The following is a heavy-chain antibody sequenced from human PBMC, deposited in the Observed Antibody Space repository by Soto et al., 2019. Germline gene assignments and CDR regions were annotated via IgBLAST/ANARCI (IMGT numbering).Heavy chain of an antibody. J-gene: IGHJ4*02. V-gene: IGHV3-30*03. D-gene: IGHD3-3*01. CDR3: ASYYDFWSGYYNDY. CDR2: ISYDGSNK. CDR1: GFTFSSYG. Sequence: AQLVQSGGGLVQPGGSMRLSCEASGFTFSSYGMHWVRQAPGKGLEWVAVISYDGSNKYYADSVKGRFTISRDNSKNTLYLQMNSLRAEDTAVYYWASYYDFWSGYYNDYWGQGTLVTVSS.